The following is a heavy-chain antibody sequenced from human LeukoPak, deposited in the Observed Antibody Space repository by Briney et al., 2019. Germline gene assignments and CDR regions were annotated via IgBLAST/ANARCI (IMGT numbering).Heavy chain of an antibody. J-gene: IGHJ3*02. D-gene: IGHD1-1*01. CDR3: ARVIGGRKRGQGPNDGFDM. CDR2: INPSGGST. Sequence: ASVKVSCKASGYTFTSYYMHWVRQAPGQGLEWMGIINPSGGSTSYAQKFQGRVTMTRDMSTSTVYMELSSLRSEDTAVYYCARVIGGRKRGQGPNDGFDMWGQGTMVTVSS. CDR1: GYTFTSYY. V-gene: IGHV1-46*01.